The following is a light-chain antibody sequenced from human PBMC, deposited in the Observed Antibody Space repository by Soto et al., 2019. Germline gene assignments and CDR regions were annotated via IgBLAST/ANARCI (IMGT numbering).Light chain of an antibody. V-gene: IGLV2-14*01. CDR1: SSDVGGYNY. Sequence: QSALTQPASVSGSPGQSITISCTGTSSDVGGYNYVSWYQQHPGKAPKLMIYEVSNRPSGVSNRFSGSKSGNTSYLTISGLQAEDEADYYCSSYTSSSTYVFGTGTNVTVL. CDR2: EVS. J-gene: IGLJ1*01. CDR3: SSYTSSSTYV.